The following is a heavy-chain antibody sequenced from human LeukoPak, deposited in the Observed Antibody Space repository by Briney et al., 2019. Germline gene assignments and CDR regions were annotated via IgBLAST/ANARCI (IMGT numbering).Heavy chain of an antibody. J-gene: IGHJ4*02. CDR2: IWYDGSNK. CDR3: ARDSGSGYFDY. V-gene: IGHV3-33*01. Sequence: GGSLRLSCAASGFTFSSYGMHWVRQAPGKWLEWVAVIWYDGSNKYYADSVKGRFTISRVNSKNTLYMQMNSLRAEDTAVYYCARDSGSGYFDYWGQGTLVTVSS. CDR1: GFTFSSYG. D-gene: IGHD1-26*01.